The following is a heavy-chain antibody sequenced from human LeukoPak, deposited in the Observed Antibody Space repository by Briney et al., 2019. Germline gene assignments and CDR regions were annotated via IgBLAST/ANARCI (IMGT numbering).Heavy chain of an antibody. Sequence: NPSETLSLTCTVSGGSISSSSYYWGWMRQPPGKGLEWIGSTYFSGTTYYNPSLQSRVTISVDTAKNQFSLKVTSVTAADTAAYYCAGDAHCTGVSCYSPYNWFDPWGQGTLVTVSS. CDR2: TYFSGTT. CDR1: GGSISSSSYY. D-gene: IGHD2-15*01. J-gene: IGHJ5*02. V-gene: IGHV4-39*07. CDR3: AGDAHCTGVSCYSPYNWFDP.